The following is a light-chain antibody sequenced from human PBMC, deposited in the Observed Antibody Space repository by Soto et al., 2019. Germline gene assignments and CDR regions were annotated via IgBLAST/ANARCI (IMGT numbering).Light chain of an antibody. Sequence: QSVLTQPPSASGTPGQRVTNSCSGSRSNIGSNTVNWYQQLPGTAPKLLIYSNSQRPSGVPDRFSGSKSGTSASLAISGLQSEDEADYYCAAWDDSLNGYVFGTGTKVTVL. V-gene: IGLV1-44*01. CDR1: RSNIGSNT. CDR3: AAWDDSLNGYV. CDR2: SNS. J-gene: IGLJ1*01.